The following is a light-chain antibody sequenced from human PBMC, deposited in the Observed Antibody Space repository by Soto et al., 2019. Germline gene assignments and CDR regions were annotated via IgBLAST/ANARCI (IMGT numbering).Light chain of an antibody. CDR1: QNLGTLY. CDR3: QPYEGSPRT. Sequence: EIVLTQSPGTLSLSPGERGTLSCRASQNLGTLYLAWFXXXXXXXXXXXXXXXXRXATXIPASLPGSAHGTDFTLTINRVEPEDFSVYYCQPYEGSPRTFAQGTTA. CDR2: XXX. J-gene: IGKJ1*01. V-gene: IGKV3-20*01.